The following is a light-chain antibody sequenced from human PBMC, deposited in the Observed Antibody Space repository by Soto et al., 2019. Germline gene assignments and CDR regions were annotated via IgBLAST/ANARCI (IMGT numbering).Light chain of an antibody. V-gene: IGLV2-14*01. CDR3: SSYTSSSTPYV. Sequence: QSVLTQPASVSGSPGQSITISCTGTNSDVGGYNHVSWYQQHPGKVPKVLIYDVANRPSGVSNRFSGSNSGNTASLTISGLQPEDEADYYCSSYTSSSTPYVYGTGTKVTVL. CDR2: DVA. J-gene: IGLJ1*01. CDR1: NSDVGGYNH.